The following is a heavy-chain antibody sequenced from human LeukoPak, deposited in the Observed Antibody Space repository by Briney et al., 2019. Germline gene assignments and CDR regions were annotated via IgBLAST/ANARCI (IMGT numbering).Heavy chain of an antibody. V-gene: IGHV3-74*01. Sequence: GGSLRLSCAASGFTFSNYWMHWVRQAPGKGLVWVSRINTDGSSTTYADSVKGRFTISRDNAKNTLYLQMNSLRAEDTAVYYCARAADYYASGIFYWGQGTLDTVSS. CDR3: ARAADYYASGIFY. D-gene: IGHD3-10*01. CDR1: GFTFSNYW. CDR2: INTDGSST. J-gene: IGHJ4*02.